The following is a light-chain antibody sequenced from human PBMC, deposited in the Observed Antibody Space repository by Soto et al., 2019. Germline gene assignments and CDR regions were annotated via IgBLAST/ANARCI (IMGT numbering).Light chain of an antibody. CDR3: QRCDYLPI. CDR2: DAA. Sequence: DIQMTQSPSSLSASVGDRVTITCQASHDITSFLNWYQHKPGRAPKILIYDAAILEAGVPTRFSGSGAGTHFTFTISSRQHEDVATSSCQRCDYLPIFGPGTTVDFK. CDR1: HDITSF. J-gene: IGKJ3*01. V-gene: IGKV1-33*01.